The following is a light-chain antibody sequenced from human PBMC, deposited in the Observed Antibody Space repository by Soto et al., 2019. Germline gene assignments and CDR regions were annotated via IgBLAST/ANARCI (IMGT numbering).Light chain of an antibody. CDR3: CSYAGNSYAGIYNVL. CDR1: SSDVGAYNY. J-gene: IGLJ3*02. CDR2: DVT. Sequence: QPALTQPRSVSGSPGQSVTISCTGTSSDVGAYNYVSWYQQHPGKAPKLIIYDVTKRPSGVPDRFSGSKSGNTASLTISGLQAEDEADYYCCSYAGNSYAGIYNVLFGGGTKLTVL. V-gene: IGLV2-11*01.